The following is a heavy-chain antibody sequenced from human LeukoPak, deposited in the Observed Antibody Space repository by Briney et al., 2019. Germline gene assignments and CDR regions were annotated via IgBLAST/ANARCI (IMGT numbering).Heavy chain of an antibody. CDR1: GGSITSYY. Sequence: SETLSLTCTVSGGSITSYYWSWIRQPPGKGLEWMGYIHYSGSTNFNTTLKSRVTISVDTSKNQFSLKVSSVTAADTAVYYCARDGGGNSPFFDYWGQGTVVTVSS. CDR3: ARDGGGNSPFFDY. J-gene: IGHJ4*02. V-gene: IGHV4-59*01. D-gene: IGHD4-23*01. CDR2: IHYSGST.